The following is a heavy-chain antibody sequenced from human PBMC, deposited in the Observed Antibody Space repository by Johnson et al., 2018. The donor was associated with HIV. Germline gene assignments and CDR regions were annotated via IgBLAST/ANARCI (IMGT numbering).Heavy chain of an antibody. CDR1: GFTFSTYG. J-gene: IGHJ3*02. CDR3: AKPAGGGIAARNAFDI. Sequence: QLVESGGGVVQPGRSLRLSCAASGFTFSTYGMHWVRQAPGKGLEWVAVMWYDGSSKYYADSVKGRFTISRDNSKNTLYLQMNSLRAEDTAVYHCAKPAGGGIAARNAFDIWGQGTMVTVSS. V-gene: IGHV3-33*06. D-gene: IGHD6-6*01. CDR2: MWYDGSSK.